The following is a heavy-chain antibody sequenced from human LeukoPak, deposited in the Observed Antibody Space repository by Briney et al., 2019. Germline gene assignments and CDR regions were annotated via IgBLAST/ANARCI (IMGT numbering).Heavy chain of an antibody. CDR2: INEDGSEK. V-gene: IGHV3-7*01. CDR1: AFTFSRYW. Sequence: GGSLRLSCAASAFTFSRYWTTWVRQAPGKGLEWVANINEDGSEKYYLDAVRGRFTISRDNAKNSLYLQMDSLRAEDTAVYYCARLFVYGSGAEAFDYWGQGALVTVSS. D-gene: IGHD3-10*01. CDR3: ARLFVYGSGAEAFDY. J-gene: IGHJ4*02.